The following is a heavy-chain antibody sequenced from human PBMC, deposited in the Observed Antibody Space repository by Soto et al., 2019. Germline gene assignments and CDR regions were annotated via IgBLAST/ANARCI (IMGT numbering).Heavy chain of an antibody. CDR3: AKTRLGYGDYHY. Sequence: EVQLLESGGGLVQPGGSLRLSCAASGFTFSSYAMSWVRQAPGKGLEWVSANSGSGGSTYYADSVKGRFTISTDNSTNTLYRQMTGLRAEDTAVYYCAKTRLGYGDYHYWGQGTLVTVSS. CDR1: GFTFSSYA. D-gene: IGHD4-17*01. V-gene: IGHV3-23*01. CDR2: NSGSGGST. J-gene: IGHJ4*02.